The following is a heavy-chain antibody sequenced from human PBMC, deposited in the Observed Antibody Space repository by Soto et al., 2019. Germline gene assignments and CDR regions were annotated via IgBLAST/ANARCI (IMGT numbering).Heavy chain of an antibody. CDR2: INAGYGNT. CDR1: GYIFSSYA. Sequence: RASVKVSCKASGYIFSSYAMHWVRQAPGQRLEWMGWINAGYGNTKSSQKFQDRVTISRDTSASTAYMELTSLRSEDTAVYYCARDTGDGTFDFWGQGTLVTVSS. J-gene: IGHJ4*02. D-gene: IGHD7-27*01. V-gene: IGHV1-3*01. CDR3: ARDTGDGTFDF.